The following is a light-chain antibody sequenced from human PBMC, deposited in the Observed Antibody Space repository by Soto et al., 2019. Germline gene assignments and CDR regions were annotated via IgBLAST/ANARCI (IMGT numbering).Light chain of an antibody. Sequence: QAVVTQPPSASGTPGQRVTISCSGSGSSIGTNTVNWYRQLPGTAPKLLIYGDNQRPSGVPDRFSGSKSGTSASLAISGLQSEDEAEYYCAAWDGSLNNVLFGGGTKLTGL. J-gene: IGLJ2*01. V-gene: IGLV1-44*01. CDR3: AAWDGSLNNVL. CDR1: GSSIGTNT. CDR2: GDN.